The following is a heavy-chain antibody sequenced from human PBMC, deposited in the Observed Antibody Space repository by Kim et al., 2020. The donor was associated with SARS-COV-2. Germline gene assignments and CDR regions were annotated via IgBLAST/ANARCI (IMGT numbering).Heavy chain of an antibody. Sequence: ADSGKGRFTISRDNAKNTLYLQMNSLRAEDTAVYYCAREHIAAAGTGCDYWGQGTLVTVSS. V-gene: IGHV3-74*01. CDR3: AREHIAAAGTGCDY. D-gene: IGHD6-13*01. J-gene: IGHJ4*02.